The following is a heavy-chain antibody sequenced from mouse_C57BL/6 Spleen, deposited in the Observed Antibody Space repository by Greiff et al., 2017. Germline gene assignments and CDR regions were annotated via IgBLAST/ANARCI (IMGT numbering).Heavy chain of an antibody. CDR3: ARNGATVAATDWYFDV. V-gene: IGHV1-82*01. CDR2: IYPGDGDT. Sequence: VKLQQSGPELVKPGASVKISCKASGYAFSSSWMNWVKQRPGKGLEWIGRIYPGDGDTNYNGKFKGKATLTADKSSSTAYMQLSSLTSEDSAVYFCARNGATVAATDWYFDVWGTGTTVTVSS. J-gene: IGHJ1*03. D-gene: IGHD1-1*01. CDR1: GYAFSSSW.